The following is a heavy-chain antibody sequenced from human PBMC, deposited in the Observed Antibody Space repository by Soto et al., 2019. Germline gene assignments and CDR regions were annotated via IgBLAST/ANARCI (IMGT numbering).Heavy chain of an antibody. CDR3: ARPNSYGDYLYAFDI. D-gene: IGHD4-17*01. J-gene: IGHJ3*02. V-gene: IGHV3-7*01. Sequence: GGSLRLSCAASGFTFSSYWMSWVRQAPGKGLEWVANIKQDGSEKYYVDSVKGRFTISRDNAKNSLYLQMNSLRAEDTAVYYCARPNSYGDYLYAFDIWGQGTMVTVSS. CDR2: IKQDGSEK. CDR1: GFTFSSYW.